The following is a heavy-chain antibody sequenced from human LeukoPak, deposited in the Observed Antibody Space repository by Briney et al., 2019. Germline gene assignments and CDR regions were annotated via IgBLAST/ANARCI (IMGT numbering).Heavy chain of an antibody. J-gene: IGHJ6*03. D-gene: IGHD5-24*01. CDR2: ISSSSSYI. V-gene: IGHV3-21*01. CDR3: ASRDYYYYYMDV. Sequence: GGSLRLSCAASGFTFSSYSMNWVRQAPGKGLEWVPSISSSSSYIYYADSVKGRFTISRDNAKNSLYLQMNSLRVEDTAVYYCASRDYYYYYMDVWGKGTTVTVSS. CDR1: GFTFSSYS.